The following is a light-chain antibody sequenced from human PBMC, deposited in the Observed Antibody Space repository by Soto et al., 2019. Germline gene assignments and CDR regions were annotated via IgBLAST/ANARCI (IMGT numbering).Light chain of an antibody. CDR3: QAWDTSTVV. V-gene: IGLV3-1*01. CDR1: KLGDKY. Sequence: SYELTQPTSVSVSPGQTSSITCSGDKLGDKYAYWYQQRPGQSPVLVIYQDNKRPSGIPERFSGSNSGNTATLTISGTQAMDEADYYCQAWDTSTVVYGGGTQLPS. CDR2: QDN. J-gene: IGLJ2*01.